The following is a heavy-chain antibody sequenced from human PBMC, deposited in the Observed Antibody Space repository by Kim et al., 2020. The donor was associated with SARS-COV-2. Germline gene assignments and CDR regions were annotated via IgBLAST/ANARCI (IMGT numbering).Heavy chain of an antibody. CDR3: ARDGYYYGSGSYYPSLDY. D-gene: IGHD3-10*01. J-gene: IGHJ4*02. Sequence: ASVKVSCKASGYTFTSYAMHWVRQAPGQRLEWMGWINAGNGNTKYSQKFQGRVTITRDTSASTAYMELSSLRSEDTAVYYCARDGYYYGSGSYYPSLDYWGQGTLVTVSS. CDR2: INAGNGNT. CDR1: GYTFTSYA. V-gene: IGHV1-3*01.